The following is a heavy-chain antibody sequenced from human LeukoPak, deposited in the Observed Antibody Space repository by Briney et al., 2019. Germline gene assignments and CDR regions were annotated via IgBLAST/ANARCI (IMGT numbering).Heavy chain of an antibody. Sequence: GASVKVSCKASGYTFTGYYMHWVRQAPGRGLEWMGRINPNSGGTNYAQKFQGRVTMTRDTSISTAYMELSRLRSDDTAVYYCARDQRRSSWYNYWGQGTLVTVSS. CDR3: ARDQRRSSWYNY. D-gene: IGHD6-13*01. CDR2: INPNSGGT. CDR1: GYTFTGYY. V-gene: IGHV1-2*06. J-gene: IGHJ4*02.